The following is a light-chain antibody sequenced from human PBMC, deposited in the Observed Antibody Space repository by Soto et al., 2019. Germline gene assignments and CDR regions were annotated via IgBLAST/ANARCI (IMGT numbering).Light chain of an antibody. CDR2: GAS. V-gene: IGKV3-20*01. CDR1: QSVGSK. CDR3: KQYGSSPRT. Sequence: EIVMTQSPATLSVSPGERATLSCRASQSVGSKLAWYQQRPGQAPRLLIYGASSRATGIPDRFSGSGSGTDFTLTISRLEPEDFAVYYCKQYGSSPRTFGQGTRLEIK. J-gene: IGKJ5*01.